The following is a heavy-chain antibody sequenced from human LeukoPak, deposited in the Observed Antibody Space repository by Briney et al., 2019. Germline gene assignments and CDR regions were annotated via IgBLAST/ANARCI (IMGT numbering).Heavy chain of an antibody. CDR1: GGSISSGGYY. CDR2: IYYSGST. CDR3: ARDQSYSSGWYFDY. D-gene: IGHD6-19*01. Sequence: PSQTLSLTCTVSGGSISSGGYYWSWIRQHPGKGLERIGYIYYSGSTYYNPSLKSRVTISVDTSKNQFSLKLNSVTAADTAVYYCARDQSYSSGWYFDYWGQGTLVTVSS. V-gene: IGHV4-31*03. J-gene: IGHJ4*02.